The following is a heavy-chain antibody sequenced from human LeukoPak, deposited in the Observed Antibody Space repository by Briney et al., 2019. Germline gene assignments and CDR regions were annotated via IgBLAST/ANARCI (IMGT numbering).Heavy chain of an antibody. CDR1: GFTFSSYS. Sequence: PGGSLRLSCAASGFTFSSYSMNWVRQAPGKGLEWVSSISSSSSYIYYADSVKGRFTISRDNAENSLYLQMNSLRAEDTAVSYCARDLRIAVLTPLDPWGQGTLVTVSS. CDR3: ARDLRIAVLTPLDP. CDR2: ISSSSSYI. V-gene: IGHV3-21*01. D-gene: IGHD6-19*01. J-gene: IGHJ5*02.